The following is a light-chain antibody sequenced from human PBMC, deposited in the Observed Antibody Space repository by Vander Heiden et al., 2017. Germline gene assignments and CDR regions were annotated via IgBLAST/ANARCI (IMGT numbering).Light chain of an antibody. CDR1: QSISSY. J-gene: IGKJ3*01. CDR3: QQSDSTPLT. Sequence: DIQMTQSPSSLSASVGDRVTITCRASQSISSYLNWYQQKPGKAPKLLIYAASSLQSGVPSRFSGSGSGTDFTLTISSLQPEDFATYYCQQSDSTPLTFGYGTKVDIK. V-gene: IGKV1-39*01. CDR2: AAS.